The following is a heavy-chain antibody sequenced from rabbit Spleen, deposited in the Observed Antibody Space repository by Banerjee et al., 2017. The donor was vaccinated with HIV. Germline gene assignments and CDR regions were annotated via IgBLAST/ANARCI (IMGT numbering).Heavy chain of an antibody. V-gene: IGHV1S47*01. D-gene: IGHD8-1*01. Sequence: QEQLVESGGGLVQPGGSLKLSCKASGFDFSSYGVSWLRQAPGKGLEWIGYIDPVFGITYYANWVNGRFSISRENAQNTVFLQMTSLTAADTATYFCARDGVGGSYFALWGQGTLVTVS. CDR1: GFDFSSYG. CDR3: ARDGVGGSYFAL. CDR2: IDPVFGIT. J-gene: IGHJ3*01.